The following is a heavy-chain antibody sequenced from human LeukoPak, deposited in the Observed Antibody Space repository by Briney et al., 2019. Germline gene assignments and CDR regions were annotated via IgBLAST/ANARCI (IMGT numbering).Heavy chain of an antibody. D-gene: IGHD6-13*01. V-gene: IGHV4-34*01. CDR3: AGGSSWYFHADY. CDR2: INHSGST. J-gene: IGHJ4*02. CDR1: GGSFSGYY. Sequence: PSETLSLTCAVYGGSFSGYYWSWIRQPPGKGLEWIGEINHSGSTNYNPSLKSRVTISVDTSKNQFSLKLSSVTAADTAVYYCAGGSSWYFHADYWGQGTLVTVSS.